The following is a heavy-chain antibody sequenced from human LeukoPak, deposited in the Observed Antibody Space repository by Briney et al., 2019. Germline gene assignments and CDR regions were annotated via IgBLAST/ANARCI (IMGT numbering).Heavy chain of an antibody. CDR1: GGSISSYY. CDR2: IYYSGST. J-gene: IGHJ4*02. Sequence: SETLSLTCTVSGGSISSYYWSWIRQPPGKGLEWIGYIYYSGSTNYNPSLKSRVTISVDTSKNQFSLKLSSVTAADTAVYYCARDLGLAMGYFDYWGQGTLVTVSS. V-gene: IGHV4-59*01. D-gene: IGHD5-18*01. CDR3: ARDLGLAMGYFDY.